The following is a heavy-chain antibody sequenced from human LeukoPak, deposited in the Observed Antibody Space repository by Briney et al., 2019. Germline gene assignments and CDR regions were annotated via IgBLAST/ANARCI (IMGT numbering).Heavy chain of an antibody. CDR3: ARGDYVRGSNRLGWFDP. J-gene: IGHJ5*02. D-gene: IGHD3-16*02. V-gene: IGHV4-61*08. Sequence: PSQTLSLTCTVSGGSLSSGGYYWSWIRQPPGKGLEWIGYIFYSGSTNYNASLKSRVTMSIDTSKNQFSLKLSSLTATDTAVYYCARGDYVRGSNRLGWFDPWGQGTQVTVSS. CDR1: GGSLSSGGYY. CDR2: IFYSGST.